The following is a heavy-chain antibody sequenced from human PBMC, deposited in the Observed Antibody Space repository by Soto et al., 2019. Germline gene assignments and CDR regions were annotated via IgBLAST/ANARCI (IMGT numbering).Heavy chain of an antibody. J-gene: IGHJ3*02. D-gene: IGHD5-18*01. CDR2: ISSSSSYI. CDR1: GFTFSSYS. V-gene: IGHV3-21*01. CDR3: ARDAGYSYGPDALDI. Sequence: GGSLRLSCAASGFTFSSYSMNWVRQAPGKGLEWVSSISSSSSYIYDADSVKDRFTISRDNAKNSRYLQMNSRRAEDTAVYYCARDAGYSYGPDALDIWGQGTMVTVSS.